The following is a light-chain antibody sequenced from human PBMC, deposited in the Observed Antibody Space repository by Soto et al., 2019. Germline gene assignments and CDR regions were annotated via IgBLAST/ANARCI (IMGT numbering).Light chain of an antibody. V-gene: IGLV2-14*01. J-gene: IGLJ1*01. Sequence: QSVLTQPASVSGSPGQSITISCTGTSSDVGGYEYVSWYQRYPGKAPKLMIYEVNNRPSGVSHRFSGSKSGNTASLTISGLQAEDEADYYCSSYADSANYVFGTGTKVTVL. CDR1: SSDVGGYEY. CDR2: EVN. CDR3: SSYADSANYV.